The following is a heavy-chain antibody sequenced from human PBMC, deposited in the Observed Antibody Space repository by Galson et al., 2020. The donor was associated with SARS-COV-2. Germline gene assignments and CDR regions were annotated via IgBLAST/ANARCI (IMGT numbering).Heavy chain of an antibody. CDR2: ISYDGSNK. CDR3: ARAFGGYYSYFDY. J-gene: IGHJ4*02. V-gene: IGHV3-30*04. Sequence: QLGESLKISCAASGFTFSSYAMHWVRQAPGKGLEWVAVISYDGSNKYYADSVKGRFTISRDNSKNTLYLQMNSLRAEDTAVYYCARAFGGYYSYFDYWGQGTLVTVSS. CDR1: GFTFSSYA. D-gene: IGHD1-26*01.